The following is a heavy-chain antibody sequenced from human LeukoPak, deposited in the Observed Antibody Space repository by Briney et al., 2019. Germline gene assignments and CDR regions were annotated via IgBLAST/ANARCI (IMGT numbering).Heavy chain of an antibody. CDR3: AREPYGDYGGGAFDI. J-gene: IGHJ3*02. CDR2: INHSGST. D-gene: IGHD4-17*01. CDR1: GGSFSGYY. Sequence: SETLSLTCAVYGGSFSGYYWSWIRQPPGKGLEWIGEINHSGSTNYNPSLKSRVTISVDRSKNQFSLKLSSVTAADTAVYYCAREPYGDYGGGAFDIWGQGTMVTVSS. V-gene: IGHV4-34*01.